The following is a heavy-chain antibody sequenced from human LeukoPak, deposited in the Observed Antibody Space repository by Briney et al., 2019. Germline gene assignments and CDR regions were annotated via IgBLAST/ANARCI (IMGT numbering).Heavy chain of an antibody. CDR3: ATYSSNDYYFDY. D-gene: IGHD2-21*01. CDR2: FDPEDGET. Sequence: ASVKVSCTASGYTFTSYYMHWVRQAPGKGLEWMGGFDPEDGETIYAQKFQGRVTMTEDTSTDTAYMELSSLRSEDTAVYYCATYSSNDYYFDYWGQGTLVTVSS. CDR1: GYTFTSYY. J-gene: IGHJ4*02. V-gene: IGHV1-24*01.